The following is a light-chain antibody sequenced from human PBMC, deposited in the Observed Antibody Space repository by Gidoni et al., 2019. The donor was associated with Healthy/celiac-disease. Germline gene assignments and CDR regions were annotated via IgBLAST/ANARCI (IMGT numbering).Light chain of an antibody. V-gene: IGKV3-15*01. CDR2: GAS. Sequence: EIVMTQSPATLSVSPGERATLSCRASQSVSSNLAWYQQKPGQAPRLLIYGASTRATGIPARFSGSGSGTEFTLTISSLQSEDFAVYYCRQYNNWLWEFXXXTKVEIK. CDR1: QSVSSN. CDR3: RQYNNWLWE. J-gene: IGKJ1*01.